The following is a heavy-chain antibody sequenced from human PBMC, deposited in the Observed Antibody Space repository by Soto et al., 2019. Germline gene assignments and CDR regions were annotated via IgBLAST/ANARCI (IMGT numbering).Heavy chain of an antibody. Sequence: PGGSLRLSCAASGFTFSSYAMSWVRQAPGKGLEWVSAISGSGGSTYYADSVKGRFTISRDNAKNTLYLQMNSLGAEDTAVYYCARDLRGYCSSTSCYAFHYFDYWGQGTLVTV. J-gene: IGHJ4*02. D-gene: IGHD2-2*01. CDR3: ARDLRGYCSSTSCYAFHYFDY. CDR1: GFTFSSYA. CDR2: ISGSGGST. V-gene: IGHV3-23*01.